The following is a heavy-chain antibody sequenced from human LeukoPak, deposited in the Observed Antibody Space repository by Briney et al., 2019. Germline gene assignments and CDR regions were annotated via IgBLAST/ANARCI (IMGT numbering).Heavy chain of an antibody. D-gene: IGHD3-10*01. Sequence: GGSLRLSCAASGFTFSSYWMSWVRQAPGKGLEWVSYISSGSTNINYADSVKGRFTISRDNAKNSLYLQMNSLRDEDTAVYFCARGLMVRGVSYYYYGMDVWGQGTTVTVSS. V-gene: IGHV3-48*02. J-gene: IGHJ6*02. CDR1: GFTFSSYW. CDR2: ISSGSTNI. CDR3: ARGLMVRGVSYYYYGMDV.